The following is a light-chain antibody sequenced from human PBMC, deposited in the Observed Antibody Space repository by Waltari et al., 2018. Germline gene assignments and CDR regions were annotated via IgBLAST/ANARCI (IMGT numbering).Light chain of an antibody. CDR1: QSVLYSSNNKNY. CDR3: QQYYNTART. V-gene: IGKV4-1*01. J-gene: IGKJ1*01. Sequence: DIVMTQSPDFLAVSLGERANINCKSSQSVLYSSNNKNYLAWFQQKPGQPPKLLISWASSREFGVPDRFSGSWSATDFTLTINNLQAEDVAVYYCQQYYNTARTFGQGTKVEI. CDR2: WAS.